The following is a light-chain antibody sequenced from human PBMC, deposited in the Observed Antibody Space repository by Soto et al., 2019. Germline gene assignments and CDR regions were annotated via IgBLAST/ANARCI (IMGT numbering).Light chain of an antibody. J-gene: IGKJ4*01. CDR1: ESIRTW. Sequence: DIQMTQSPSTLSASIGDRVTITCRASESIRTWLAWYQHKPGKAPKFLIYDASSLQSGVPSRFSGSGSGTDFTLTISSLQPEDFATYYCQQSYSTLPLTFGGGTKVDIK. V-gene: IGKV1-39*01. CDR2: DAS. CDR3: QQSYSTLPLT.